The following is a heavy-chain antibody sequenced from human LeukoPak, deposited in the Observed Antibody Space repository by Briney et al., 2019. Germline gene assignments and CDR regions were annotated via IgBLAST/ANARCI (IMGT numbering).Heavy chain of an antibody. CDR2: IYSGGST. CDR3: ASYSYGHLDAFDI. J-gene: IGHJ3*02. Sequence: GGSLRLSCAASGFTVSSNYMSWVRQAPGKGLEWVSVIYSGGSTYYADSVKGRFTISRDNSKNTLYLQMNSLRAEDTAVYYCASYSYGHLDAFDIWGQGTMVTVSS. V-gene: IGHV3-53*01. CDR1: GFTVSSNY. D-gene: IGHD5-18*01.